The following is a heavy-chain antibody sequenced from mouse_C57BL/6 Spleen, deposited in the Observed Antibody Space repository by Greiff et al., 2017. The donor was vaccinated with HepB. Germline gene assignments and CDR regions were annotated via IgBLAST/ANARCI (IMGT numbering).Heavy chain of an antibody. CDR3: ARREDYGSRGYFDY. D-gene: IGHD1-1*01. CDR1: GFTFSSYG. Sequence: EVKLVESGGDLVKPGGSLKLSCAASGFTFSSYGMSWVRQTPDKRLEWVATISSGGSYTYYPDSVKGRFTISRDNAKNTLYLQMSSLKSEDTAMYYCARREDYGSRGYFDYWGQGTTLTVSS. J-gene: IGHJ2*01. V-gene: IGHV5-6*02. CDR2: ISSGGSYT.